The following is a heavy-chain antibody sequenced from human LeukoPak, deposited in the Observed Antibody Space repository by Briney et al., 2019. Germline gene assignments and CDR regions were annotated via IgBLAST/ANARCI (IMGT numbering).Heavy chain of an antibody. V-gene: IGHV4-34*01. Sequence: ASETLTLTCAVYGGSFSGYYWSWIRQPPGKGLEWIGEINHSGSTNYNPSLKSRVTISVDTSKNQFSLKLSSVTAADTAVYYCARDRGLYDYVWGSYRGEALDYWGQGTLVTVSS. CDR1: GGSFSGYY. CDR3: ARDRGLYDYVWGSYRGEALDY. D-gene: IGHD3-16*02. J-gene: IGHJ4*02. CDR2: INHSGST.